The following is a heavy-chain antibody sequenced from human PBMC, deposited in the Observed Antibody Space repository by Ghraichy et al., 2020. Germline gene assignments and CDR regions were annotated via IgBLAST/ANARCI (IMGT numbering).Heavy chain of an antibody. J-gene: IGHJ3*02. CDR1: GGSFSGYY. V-gene: IGHV4-34*01. CDR2: INHSGST. CDR3: ARGRRGRLVPTARRDAFDI. D-gene: IGHD5-12*01. Sequence: SETLSLTCAVYGGSFSGYYWSWIRQPPGKGLEWIGEINHSGSTNYNPSLKSRVTISVDTSKNQFSLKLSSVTAADTAVYYCARGRRGRLVPTARRDAFDIWGQGTMVTVSS.